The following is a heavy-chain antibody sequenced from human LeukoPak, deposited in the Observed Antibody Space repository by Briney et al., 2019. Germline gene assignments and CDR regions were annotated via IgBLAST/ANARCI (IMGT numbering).Heavy chain of an antibody. D-gene: IGHD6-13*01. CDR3: AKDRSSSWDYYFDY. V-gene: IGHV3-23*01. CDR2: IRGSGGTT. CDR1: GFTFSSYA. J-gene: IGHJ4*02. Sequence: GGSLRLSCAASGFTFSSYAMSWVRQAPGKGLKWVSTIRGSGGTTYYADSVKGRFTISRDNSKNTLYLQMNSLRAEDTAVYYCAKDRSSSWDYYFDYWGQGILVTVSS.